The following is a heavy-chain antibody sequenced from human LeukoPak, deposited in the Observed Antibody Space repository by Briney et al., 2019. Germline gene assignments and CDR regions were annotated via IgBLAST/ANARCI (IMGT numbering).Heavy chain of an antibody. CDR1: GFAFSIYA. CDR3: ARNLNSGSYYYFDY. V-gene: IGHV3-23*01. Sequence: PGGSLRLSCAASGFAFSIYAMTWVRQAPGKGLEWVSAISGSGKDTYYADSVKGRFTISRDISKNTLYLQMNSLRAEDTAVYYCARNLNSGSYYYFDYWGQGTPVTVSS. J-gene: IGHJ4*02. CDR2: ISGSGKDT. D-gene: IGHD1-26*01.